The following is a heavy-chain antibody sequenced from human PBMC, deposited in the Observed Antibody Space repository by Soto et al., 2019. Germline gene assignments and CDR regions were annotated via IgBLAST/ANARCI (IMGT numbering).Heavy chain of an antibody. CDR1: GFTFSSYS. Sequence: EVQLVESGGGLVQPGGSLRLSCAASGFTFSSYSMNWVRQAPGKGLEWVSYISSSSSTIYYVDSVKGRFTISRDNAKNSLYLQMNSLRAEDTAVYYCARADGHYFDYWGQGTLVTVSS. J-gene: IGHJ4*02. V-gene: IGHV3-48*01. CDR2: ISSSSSTI. CDR3: ARADGHYFDY.